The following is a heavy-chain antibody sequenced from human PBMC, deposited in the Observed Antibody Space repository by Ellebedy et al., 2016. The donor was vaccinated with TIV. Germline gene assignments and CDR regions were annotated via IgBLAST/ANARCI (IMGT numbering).Heavy chain of an antibody. CDR3: TKRGVGWAAFDI. D-gene: IGHD6-19*01. CDR1: GFTLSDYN. CDR2: TWTDASKD. V-gene: IGHV3-30-3*01. J-gene: IGHJ3*02. Sequence: PGGSLRLSCAASGFTLSDYNMHWVRHVPGRGLEWVGVTWTDASKDYYADSVKGRFTISRDNSQDTVHLQMNSLRAEDTAVYYCTKRGVGWAAFDIWGPGTMVTVSS.